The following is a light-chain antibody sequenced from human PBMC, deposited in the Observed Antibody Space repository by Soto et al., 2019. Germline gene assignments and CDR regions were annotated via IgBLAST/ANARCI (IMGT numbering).Light chain of an antibody. CDR2: GAS. V-gene: IGKV3-20*01. J-gene: IGKJ2*01. Sequence: EIVLTQSPGTLSLSPGERATLSCRASQSLTSTYLAWYQQKPGQAPRLFIYGASSRATGIPDRFSGSGSGTVFTLTISRLEPEDFAVYYCQHYESSPPSYTFGQGTKLEIK. CDR3: QHYESSPPSYT. CDR1: QSLTSTY.